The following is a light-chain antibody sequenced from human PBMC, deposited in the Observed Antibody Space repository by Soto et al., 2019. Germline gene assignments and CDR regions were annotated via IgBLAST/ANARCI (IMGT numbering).Light chain of an antibody. Sequence: NFMLTQPHSVSESPGKTVTISCTRSSGSLASNYVQWYQQRPGSAPTTVIYEDSQRPSGVPDRFSGSIDSSSNSASLTISGLKTEDEADYYGQSHDSNAWVFGGGTKLTVL. CDR1: SGSLASNY. J-gene: IGLJ3*02. V-gene: IGLV6-57*04. CDR3: QSHDSNAWV. CDR2: EDS.